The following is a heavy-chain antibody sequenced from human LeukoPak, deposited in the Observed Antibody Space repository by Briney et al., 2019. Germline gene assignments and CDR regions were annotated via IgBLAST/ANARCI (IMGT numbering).Heavy chain of an antibody. Sequence: PGGSLRLSCAASGFNFASNWMHWVRQTPGKGLVWVSRINSGGSGTSYADSVEGRFTISRDNAKNTLYLQMNSLRAEDTAVYYCAKPRGYYYYYGMDVWGQGTTVTVSS. J-gene: IGHJ6*02. CDR2: INSGGSGT. D-gene: IGHD3-10*01. V-gene: IGHV3-74*01. CDR3: AKPRGYYYYYGMDV. CDR1: GFNFASNW.